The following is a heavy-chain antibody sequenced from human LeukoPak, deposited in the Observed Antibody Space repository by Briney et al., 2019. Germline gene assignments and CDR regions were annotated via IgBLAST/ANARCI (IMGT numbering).Heavy chain of an antibody. CDR2: IIPIFDTP. CDR3: ARGFSGPATPYFDY. J-gene: IGHJ4*02. D-gene: IGHD2-15*01. Sequence: SVKVSCKASGGTFSTNAINWVRQAPGQGLEWMGGIIPIFDTPNYAQKFQGRVTITADKSTSTAYMELSSLRSEDTAVYFCARGFSGPATPYFDYWGQGTLVTVSS. CDR1: GGTFSTNA. V-gene: IGHV1-69*06.